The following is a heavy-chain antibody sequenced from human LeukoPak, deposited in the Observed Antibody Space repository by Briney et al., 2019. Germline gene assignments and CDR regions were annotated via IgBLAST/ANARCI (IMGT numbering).Heavy chain of an antibody. CDR1: GGSFSGYY. V-gene: IGHV4-34*01. D-gene: IGHD5-18*01. J-gene: IGHJ4*02. Sequence: SETLTLTCAVYGGSFSGYYWNWIRQPPGKGLEWIGEINHYGSTKYSPSLKSRVTISGDTSKNQFSLRLNSVTAADTAIYYCARAYRAHQTFHSYHFFDFWGRGTLVTVSS. CDR2: INHYGST. CDR3: ARAYRAHQTFHSYHFFDF.